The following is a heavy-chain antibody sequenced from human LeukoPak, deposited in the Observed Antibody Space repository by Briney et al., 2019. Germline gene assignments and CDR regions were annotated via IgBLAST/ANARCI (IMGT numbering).Heavy chain of an antibody. CDR1: GASISDYY. CDR2: LYTRGST. Sequence: PSETLSLTCTVPGASISDYYWSWIRQSAGKGLEWIGHLYTRGSTNYNPSLKSRVTMSVDTSKNQFSLRLNSLTAADTAIYYCARDNCGGDCFHDYWGQGTLVTVSS. CDR3: ARDNCGGDCFHDY. J-gene: IGHJ4*02. V-gene: IGHV4-4*07. D-gene: IGHD2-21*02.